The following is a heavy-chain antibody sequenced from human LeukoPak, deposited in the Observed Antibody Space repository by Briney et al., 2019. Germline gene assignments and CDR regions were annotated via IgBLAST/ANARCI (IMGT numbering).Heavy chain of an antibody. Sequence: GASVKVSCKASGYTFTSYDINWVRQATGQGLEWMGWMNPNSGNTGYAQKFQGRVTMTRNTSISTAYMELSSLRSEDTAVHYCARGRTRYNWFDPWGQGTLVTVSS. CDR1: GYTFTSYD. CDR3: ARGRTRYNWFDP. D-gene: IGHD2-15*01. V-gene: IGHV1-8*01. J-gene: IGHJ5*02. CDR2: MNPNSGNT.